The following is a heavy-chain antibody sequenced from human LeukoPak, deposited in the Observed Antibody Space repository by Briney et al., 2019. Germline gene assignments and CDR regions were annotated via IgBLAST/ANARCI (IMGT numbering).Heavy chain of an antibody. J-gene: IGHJ5*02. D-gene: IGHD5-18*01. CDR3: AIQLWLNS. V-gene: IGHV3-15*01. CDR1: GFAFINAW. Sequence: PGGSLRLSCAASGFAFINAWMSWVRQAPGKGLEWVGRIKSKADDGTTDYAAPVKGRFTISRDDSKNTLYLQMNSLKTEDTAVYYCAIQLWLNSWGQGTLVTVSS. CDR2: IKSKADDGTT.